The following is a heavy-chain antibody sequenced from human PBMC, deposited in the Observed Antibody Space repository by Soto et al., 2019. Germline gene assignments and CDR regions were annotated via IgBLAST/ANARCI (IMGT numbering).Heavy chain of an antibody. CDR2: ISAYNGNT. J-gene: IGHJ6*02. D-gene: IGHD2-15*01. CDR1: GYTFTSYG. CDR3: ARGVVVAAYYYYYGMDV. V-gene: IGHV1-18*04. Sequence: XSVKVSCGASGYTFTSYGISWVRQAPGQGLEWMGWISAYNGNTNYAQKLQGRVTMTTDTSTSTAYMELRSLRSDDTAVYYCARGVVVAAYYYYYGMDVWGQGTTVTVSS.